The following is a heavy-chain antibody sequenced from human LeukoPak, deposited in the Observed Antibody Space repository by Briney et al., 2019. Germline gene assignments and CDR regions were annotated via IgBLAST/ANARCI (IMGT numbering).Heavy chain of an antibody. CDR2: IIPIFGAA. V-gene: IGHV1-69*01. D-gene: IGHD1-14*01. CDR3: ARDDNVSYYFDY. J-gene: IGHJ4*02. CDR1: GGTFSSYA. Sequence: SVKVSCKASGGTFSSYAISWVRQAPGQGLEWMGGIIPIFGAANYAQKFQGRVTITADESTSTAYMELSSLRSEDTAVYYCARDDNVSYYFDYWGQRTLVTVSS.